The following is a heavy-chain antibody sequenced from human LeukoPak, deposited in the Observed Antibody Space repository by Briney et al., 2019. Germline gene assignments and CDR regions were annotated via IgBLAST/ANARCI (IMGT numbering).Heavy chain of an antibody. CDR2: ISSSSSTI. J-gene: IGHJ4*02. CDR1: GFTFSSYS. CDR3: ARGDGYIDY. Sequence: PGGSLRLSCAASGFTFSSYSMNWVRQAPGEGLEWVSYISSSSSTIYYADSVKGRFTISRDNAKNSLYLQMNTLRAEDTAVYYCARGDGYIDYWGQGTLVPVSS. D-gene: IGHD5-24*01. V-gene: IGHV3-48*01.